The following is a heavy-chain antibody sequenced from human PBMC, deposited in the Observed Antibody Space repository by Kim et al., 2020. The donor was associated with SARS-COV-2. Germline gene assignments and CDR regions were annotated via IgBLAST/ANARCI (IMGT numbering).Heavy chain of an antibody. CDR1: GYSITDYN. J-gene: IGHJ3*02. CDR3: ARDLNWVSFDI. Sequence: ASVKVSCKASGYSITDYNTHWVRQAPGQGLEWVGRINPNSEGTKYAQKFQGRVTMTRDTSINTAYMELSRLIIDDTAVYYCARDLNWVSFDIWGQGTMVTVSS. V-gene: IGHV1-2*06. CDR2: INPNSEGT. D-gene: IGHD1-1*01.